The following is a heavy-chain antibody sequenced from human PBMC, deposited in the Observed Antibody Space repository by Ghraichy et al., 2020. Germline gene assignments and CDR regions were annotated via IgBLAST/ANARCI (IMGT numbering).Heavy chain of an antibody. CDR2: VSKDGRDE. CDR3: AKSGSGGDLLDH. CDR1: GFTFNSYG. D-gene: IGHD4-17*01. Sequence: GESLNISCAASGFTFNSYGMHWVRQAPGKGLEWVAGVSKDGRDEYYADSVKDRFTIARDNSKTMLYLQMNRLRAEDTAIYYCAKSGSGGDLLDHWGKGTLVTVSS. V-gene: IGHV3-30*18. J-gene: IGHJ4*02.